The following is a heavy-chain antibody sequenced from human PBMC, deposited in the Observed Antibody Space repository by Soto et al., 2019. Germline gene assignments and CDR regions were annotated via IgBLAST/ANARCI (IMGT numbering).Heavy chain of an antibody. CDR3: ARERIVVVPAAHHGMDV. CDR2: IIPIFGTA. D-gene: IGHD2-2*01. CDR1: GGTFSSYA. V-gene: IGHV1-69*13. Sequence: SVKVSCKASGGTFSSYAISRVRQAPGQGLEWMGGIIPIFGTANYARKFQGRVTITADESTSTAYMELSSLRSEDTAVYYCARERIVVVPAAHHGMDVWGQGTTVTVSS. J-gene: IGHJ6*02.